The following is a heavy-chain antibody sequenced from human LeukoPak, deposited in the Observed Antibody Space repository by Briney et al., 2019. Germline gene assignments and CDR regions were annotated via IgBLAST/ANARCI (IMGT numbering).Heavy chain of an antibody. J-gene: IGHJ4*02. Sequence: ASVKVSCKASGYIFTGYYIHWVRQAPGQGLEWMGWVNPNSGNTGYAQKFQGRVTMTMDPSISTAYMELSSLRSEDTAVYYCARRSDDYDSSAYYHWGQGTLVTVSS. CDR3: ARRSDDYDSSAYYH. D-gene: IGHD3-22*01. V-gene: IGHV1-8*02. CDR2: VNPNSGNT. CDR1: GYIFTGYY.